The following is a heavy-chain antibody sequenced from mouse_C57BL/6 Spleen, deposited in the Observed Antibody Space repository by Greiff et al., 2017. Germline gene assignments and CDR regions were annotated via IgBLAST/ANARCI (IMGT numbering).Heavy chain of an antibody. V-gene: IGHV1-52*01. CDR1: GYTFTSYW. D-gene: IGHD2-5*01. CDR2: IDPSDSET. J-gene: IGHJ1*03. CDR3: ARWGYSNHWYFDV. Sequence: QVQLQQPGAELVRPGSSVKLSCKASGYTFTSYWMHWVKQRPIQGLEWIGNIDPSDSETHYNQKFKDKATLTVDKSSSTAYMQLSILTSEDSAVYYCARWGYSNHWYFDVWGTGTTVTVSS.